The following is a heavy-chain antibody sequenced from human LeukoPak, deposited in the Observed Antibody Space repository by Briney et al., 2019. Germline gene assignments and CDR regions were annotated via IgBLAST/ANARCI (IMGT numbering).Heavy chain of an antibody. CDR2: IYYSGST. CDR3: ARDLPFYGSGDAFDI. D-gene: IGHD3-10*01. Sequence: SETLSLTCTVSGGSISSYYWSWIRQPPGKGLEWIGYIYYSGSTNYNPSLKSRVTISVDTSKNQFSLKLSSVTAADTAVYYCARDLPFYGSGDAFDIWGQGTMVTVSS. CDR1: GGSISSYY. J-gene: IGHJ3*02. V-gene: IGHV4-59*01.